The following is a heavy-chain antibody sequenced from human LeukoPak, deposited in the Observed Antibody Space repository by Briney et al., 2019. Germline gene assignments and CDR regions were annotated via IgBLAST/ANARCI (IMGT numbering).Heavy chain of an antibody. CDR3: ARDGRWESVTGGYFDY. D-gene: IGHD7-27*01. Sequence: SETLSLTCTVSGGSISSGSYSWNWIRQPAGKGLEWIGHIYTSGSTNYNPSLKSRVTISVDTSKNQFSLKLSSVTAADTAVYYCARDGRWESVTGGYFDYWGQGTLVTVSS. J-gene: IGHJ4*02. CDR2: IYTSGST. V-gene: IGHV4-61*09. CDR1: GGSISSGSYS.